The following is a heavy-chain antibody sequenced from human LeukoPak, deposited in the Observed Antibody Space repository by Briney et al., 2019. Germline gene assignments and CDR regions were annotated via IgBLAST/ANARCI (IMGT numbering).Heavy chain of an antibody. J-gene: IGHJ4*02. V-gene: IGHV4-34*09. D-gene: IGHD3-10*01. CDR2: IYYSGST. CDR1: GGSFSGYY. CDR3: ARESVGRGSGSYTDY. Sequence: SETLSLTCAVYGGSFSGYYWSWIRQPPGKGLEWIGYIYYSGSTYYNPSLKSRVTISVDTSKNQFSLKLSSVTAADTAVYYCARESVGRGSGSYTDYWGQGTLVTVSS.